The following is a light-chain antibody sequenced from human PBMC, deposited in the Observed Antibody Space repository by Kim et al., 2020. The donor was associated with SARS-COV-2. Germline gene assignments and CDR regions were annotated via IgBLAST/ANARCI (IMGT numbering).Light chain of an antibody. Sequence: SYELTQPPSVSVSPRQTANIICSGDKLGDKYACWYQQKPGQSPVLVIYQHTQRPSGIPERFSGSNSGNTATLTISDTQAMDEADYYCQAWDSSTAVFGGG. CDR2: QHT. CDR1: KLGDKY. CDR3: QAWDSSTAV. V-gene: IGLV3-1*01. J-gene: IGLJ3*02.